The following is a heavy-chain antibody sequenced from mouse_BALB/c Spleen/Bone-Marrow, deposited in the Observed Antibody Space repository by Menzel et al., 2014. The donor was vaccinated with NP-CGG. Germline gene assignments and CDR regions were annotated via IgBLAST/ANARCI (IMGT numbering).Heavy chain of an antibody. CDR2: IDPANGNT. Sequence: EVQLQESGAELVKPGASVKLSRTASGFNIKDTYMHWVKQRPEQGLEWIGRIDPANGNTKYDPKFQGKATITADTSSNTAYLQLSSLTSEDTAVYYCARYYYGSSLFDYWGQGTTLTVSS. CDR3: ARYYYGSSLFDY. J-gene: IGHJ2*01. CDR1: GFNIKDTY. D-gene: IGHD1-1*01. V-gene: IGHV14-3*02.